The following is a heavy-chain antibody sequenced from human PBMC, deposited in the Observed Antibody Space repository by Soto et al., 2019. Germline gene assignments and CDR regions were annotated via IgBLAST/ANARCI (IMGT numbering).Heavy chain of an antibody. CDR1: GNTLTEIS. Sequence: GASVKGSCKVFGNTLTEISLPWGRQAPGKRPERKGGFDPEDGETIYAQKFQGRVTMTEDTSTDTAYMELSSLRSEDTAVYYCARGKSVLVPAAMEMDYHYGMDVWGQGTTVTVSS. J-gene: IGHJ6*02. D-gene: IGHD2-2*01. CDR2: FDPEDGET. V-gene: IGHV1-24*01. CDR3: ARGKSVLVPAAMEMDYHYGMDV.